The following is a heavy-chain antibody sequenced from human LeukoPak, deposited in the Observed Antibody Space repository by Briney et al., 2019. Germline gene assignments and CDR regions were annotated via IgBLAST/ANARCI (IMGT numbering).Heavy chain of an antibody. CDR2: IYYSGST. J-gene: IGHJ4*02. D-gene: IGHD5-18*01. CDR3: ARSQRGYSYGEEY. CDR1: GGSVSNSYY. V-gene: IGHV4-61*01. Sequence: KTPETLSLTCTVSGGSVSNSYYWNWIRQPPGKGLEWIGYIYYSGSTKYNPSLKSRVTISVDTSKNQFSLKLSSVTAADTAVYYCARSQRGYSYGEEYWGQGTLVTVSS.